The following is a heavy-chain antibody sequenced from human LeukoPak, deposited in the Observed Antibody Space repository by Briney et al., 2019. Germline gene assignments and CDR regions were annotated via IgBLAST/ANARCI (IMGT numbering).Heavy chain of an antibody. J-gene: IGHJ3*02. CDR1: GFTFSSYW. Sequence: GGSLRLSCAASGFTFSSYWMSWVRQAPGKGLEWVSYISSSGSTIYYADSVKGRFTISRDNAKNSLYLQMNSLRAEDTAVYYCARGRYSYGSAFDIWGQGTMVTVSS. CDR3: ARGRYSYGSAFDI. D-gene: IGHD5-18*01. V-gene: IGHV3-48*04. CDR2: ISSSGSTI.